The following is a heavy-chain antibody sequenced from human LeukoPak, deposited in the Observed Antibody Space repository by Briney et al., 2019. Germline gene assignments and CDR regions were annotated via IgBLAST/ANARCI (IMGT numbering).Heavy chain of an antibody. CDR1: GFTFSSYA. Sequence: GGSLRLSCAASGFTFSSYAMHWVRQAPGKGLEWVAVISYDGNSKYYADSVKGRFTISRDNAKNSLYLQMNSLRGEDTAVYYCGRTSILPANDAFDIWGQGTMVTVSS. D-gene: IGHD1-14*01. CDR3: GRTSILPANDAFDI. CDR2: ISYDGNSK. V-gene: IGHV3-30-3*01. J-gene: IGHJ3*02.